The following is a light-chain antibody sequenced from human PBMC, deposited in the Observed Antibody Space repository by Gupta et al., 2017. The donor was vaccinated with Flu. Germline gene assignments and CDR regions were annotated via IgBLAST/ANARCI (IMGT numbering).Light chain of an antibody. J-gene: IGKJ1*01. CDR3: QQPDSFSYT. Sequence: NQMNPSPSSLSASVGDRVTITCQASQDITSDLNGYQQRPGKAPKLLIYGASNVETGVPSRCSGGGSGTDVTLTITSLQPEDVGAYYCQQPDSFSYTFGQGTKVEIK. CDR2: GAS. V-gene: IGKV1-33*01. CDR1: QDITSD.